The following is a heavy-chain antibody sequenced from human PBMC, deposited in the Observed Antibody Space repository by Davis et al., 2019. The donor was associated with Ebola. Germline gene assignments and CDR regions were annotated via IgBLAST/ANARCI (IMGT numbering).Heavy chain of an antibody. Sequence: GGSLRLSCSASGFTFSSYAMHWVRQASGKGLEWVGRIRSKANSYATAYAASVKGRFTISRDDSKNTAYLQMNSLKTEDTAVYYCTISRGSSGGDDYWGQGTLVTVSS. D-gene: IGHD3-10*01. J-gene: IGHJ4*02. CDR3: TISRGSSGGDDY. V-gene: IGHV3-73*01. CDR2: IRSKANSYAT. CDR1: GFTFSSYA.